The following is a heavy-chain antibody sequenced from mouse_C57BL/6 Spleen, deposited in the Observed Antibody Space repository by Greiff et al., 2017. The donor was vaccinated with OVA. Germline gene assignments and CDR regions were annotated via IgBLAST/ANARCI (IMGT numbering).Heavy chain of an antibody. J-gene: IGHJ2*01. CDR1: GYSFTGYY. CDR2: INPSTGGT. V-gene: IGHV1-42*01. CDR3: ARRAGQYYFDY. Sequence: VQLQQSGPELVKPGASVKISCKASGYSFTGYYMNWVKQSPEKSLEWIGEINPSTGGTTYNQKFKAKATLTVDKSSSTAYMQLKSLTSEDSAVYYCARRAGQYYFDYWGQGTTLTVSS. D-gene: IGHD3-3*01.